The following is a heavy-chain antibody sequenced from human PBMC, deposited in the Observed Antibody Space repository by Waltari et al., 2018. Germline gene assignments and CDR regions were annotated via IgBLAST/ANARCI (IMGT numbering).Heavy chain of an antibody. CDR3: AKDSFLQAAAGYFDY. V-gene: IGHV3-30-3*01. D-gene: IGHD6-13*01. J-gene: IGHJ4*02. CDR2: ISYDGNNK. CDR1: AFIFRNYA. Sequence: GGVVQPGTSLRLSCVASAFIFRNYAMHWVRQAPGKGLEWVAVISYDGNNKYYADSVKGRFTISRDNSNNTLYLQMNSLRTEDTAVYYCAKDSFLQAAAGYFDYWGQGTLVSVSS.